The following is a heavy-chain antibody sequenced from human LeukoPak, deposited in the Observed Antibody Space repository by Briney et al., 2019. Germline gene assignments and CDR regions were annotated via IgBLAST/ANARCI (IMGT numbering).Heavy chain of an antibody. CDR1: GGSFSGYY. D-gene: IGHD6-13*01. V-gene: IGHV4-34*01. Sequence: SETPSLTCAVYGGSFSGYYWSWIRQPPGKGLEWIGEINHSGSTNYNPSLKSRVTISVDTSKNQFSLKLSSVAAADTAVYYCARRPYSSSYQYFQHWGQGTLVTVSS. CDR2: INHSGST. J-gene: IGHJ1*01. CDR3: ARRPYSSSYQYFQH.